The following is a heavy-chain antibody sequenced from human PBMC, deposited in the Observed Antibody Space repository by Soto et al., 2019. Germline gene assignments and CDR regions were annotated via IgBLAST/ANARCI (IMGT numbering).Heavy chain of an antibody. Sequence: ASVKVSCKASGGTFSSYAISWVRQAPGQGLEWMGGIIPIFGTANYAQKFQGRVTITADESTSTAYMELSSLRSEDTAVYYCATAYCSGGSCYFPNTHYYYYYGMDVWGQGTTVTVSS. CDR2: IIPIFGTA. D-gene: IGHD2-15*01. J-gene: IGHJ6*02. CDR3: ATAYCSGGSCYFPNTHYYYYYGMDV. V-gene: IGHV1-69*13. CDR1: GGTFSSYA.